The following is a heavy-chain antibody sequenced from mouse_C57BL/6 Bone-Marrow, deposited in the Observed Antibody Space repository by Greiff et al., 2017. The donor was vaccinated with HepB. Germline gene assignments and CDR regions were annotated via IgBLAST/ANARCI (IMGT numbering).Heavy chain of an antibody. J-gene: IGHJ1*03. CDR2: ISDGGSYT. D-gene: IGHD2-4*01. V-gene: IGHV5-4*01. CDR1: GFTFSSYA. CDR3: ARDDDYDWYFDV. Sequence: DVKLVESGGGLVKPGGSLKLSCAASGFTFSSYAMSWVRQTPEKRLEWVAIISDGGSYTYYPDNVKGRFTISRDNAKNNLYLQMSHLKSEDTAMYYCARDDDYDWYFDVWGTGTTVTVSS.